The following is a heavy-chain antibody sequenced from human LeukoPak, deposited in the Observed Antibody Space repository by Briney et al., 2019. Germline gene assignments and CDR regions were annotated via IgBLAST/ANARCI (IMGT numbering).Heavy chain of an antibody. Sequence: PSETLSLTCTVSGGSISSSSYYWGWIRQPPGKGLEWIGSIYYSGSTYYNPSLKSRVTISVDTSKNQFSLKLSSVTAADTAVYYCASPRYSSGWYPHRAFDIWGQGTMVTVSS. CDR3: ASPRYSSGWYPHRAFDI. D-gene: IGHD6-19*01. J-gene: IGHJ3*02. CDR1: GGSISSSSYY. V-gene: IGHV4-39*01. CDR2: IYYSGST.